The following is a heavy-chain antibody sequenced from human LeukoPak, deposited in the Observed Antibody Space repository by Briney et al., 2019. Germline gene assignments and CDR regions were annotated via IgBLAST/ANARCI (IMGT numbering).Heavy chain of an antibody. CDR2: INHSGST. CDR3: AGSYLTSYYYYMDV. CDR1: GGSFSGYY. D-gene: IGHD1-26*01. J-gene: IGHJ6*03. V-gene: IGHV4-34*01. Sequence: SETLSLTCAVYGGSFSGYYWSWIRQPPGKGLEWIGEINHSGSTNYNPSLKSRVTISVDKSKNQFSLKLSSVTAADTAVYYCAGSYLTSYYYYMDVWGKGTTVTVSS.